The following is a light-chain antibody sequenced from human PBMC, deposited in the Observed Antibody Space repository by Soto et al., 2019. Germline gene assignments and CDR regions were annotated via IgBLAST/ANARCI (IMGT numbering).Light chain of an antibody. Sequence: QSALTQPASVSGSPGQSITISCTGTSSDVGGYNYVSWYQQHPGKAPKLMIYDVSNRPSGVSNRFSGSKSGNTASLTISGIQAEDEADYYCSSYPSSSTYVVFGGGTQLTVL. CDR1: SSDVGGYNY. CDR3: SSYPSSSTYVV. V-gene: IGLV2-14*01. CDR2: DVS. J-gene: IGLJ2*01.